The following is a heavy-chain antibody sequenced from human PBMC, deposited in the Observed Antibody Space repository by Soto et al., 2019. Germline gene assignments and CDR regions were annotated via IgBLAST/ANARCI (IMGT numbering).Heavy chain of an antibody. J-gene: IGHJ4*02. CDR3: AKGDASIQLWFFFDY. V-gene: IGHV3-23*01. Sequence: PGGSLRLSCAASGFTFSSYAMGWVRQAPGQGLEWVSSISGSGTNTYYADSVKGRFTISRDISKNTLYLQMNSLTAEDTAVYYCAKGDASIQLWFFFDYWGQGTPVTVSS. CDR2: ISGSGTNT. D-gene: IGHD5-18*01. CDR1: GFTFSSYA.